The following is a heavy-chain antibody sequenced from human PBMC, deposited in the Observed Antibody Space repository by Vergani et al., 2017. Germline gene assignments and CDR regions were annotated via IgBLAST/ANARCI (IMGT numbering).Heavy chain of an antibody. CDR1: GGSISSYY. CDR2: IYYSGST. CDR3: ARTHPVDTAMAGYYYYYYYMDV. Sequence: QVQLQESGPGLVKPSETLSLTCTVSGGSISSYYWSWIRQPPGKGLEWIGYIYYSGSTNYNPSLKSRVTISVDTFKNQFSLKLSSVTAADTAVYYCARTHPVDTAMAGYYYYYYYMDVWGKGTTVTVSS. D-gene: IGHD5-18*01. J-gene: IGHJ6*03. V-gene: IGHV4-59*01.